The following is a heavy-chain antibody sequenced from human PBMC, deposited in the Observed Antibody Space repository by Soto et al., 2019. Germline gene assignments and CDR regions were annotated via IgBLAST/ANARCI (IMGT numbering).Heavy chain of an antibody. V-gene: IGHV4-31*03. D-gene: IGHD4-17*01. Sequence: PSETLSLTCTVSGGSISSGGYYWSWIRQHPGKGLEWIGYIYYSGSTYYNPSLKSRVTISVDTSKNQFSLKLSSVTAADTAVYYCARIVKTTVTTGYYFDYWGQGTLVTVSS. CDR1: GGSISSGGYY. CDR3: ARIVKTTVTTGYYFDY. J-gene: IGHJ4*02. CDR2: IYYSGST.